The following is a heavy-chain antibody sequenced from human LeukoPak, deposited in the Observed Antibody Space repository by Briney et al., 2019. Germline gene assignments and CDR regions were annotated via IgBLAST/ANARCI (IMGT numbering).Heavy chain of an antibody. CDR3: AKALLYYDILTGFALDY. CDR1: GFTFSSYG. CDR2: ISYDGSNK. V-gene: IGHV3-30*18. Sequence: PGGSLRLSCAVSGFTFSSYGMHWVRQAPGKGLEWVAVISYDGSNKYYADSVKGRFTIPRDNPKNTLYLQMNSLRAEDTAVYYCAKALLYYDILTGFALDYWGHGTLVTVSS. D-gene: IGHD3-9*01. J-gene: IGHJ4*01.